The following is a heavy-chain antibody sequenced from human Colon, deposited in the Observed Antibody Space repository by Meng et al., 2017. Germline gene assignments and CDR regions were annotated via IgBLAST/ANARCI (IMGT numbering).Heavy chain of an antibody. J-gene: IGHJ4*02. CDR2: IAQDGNDR. D-gene: IGHD4-17*01. CDR3: ARGIGDYALFAH. CDR1: GFTFSSYY. V-gene: IGHV3-7*01. Sequence: GESLKISCAASGFTFSSYYMSWVCQAAGRGLEWVANIAQDGNDRYYVGSVRDRLTIHRDNSKNSLYLQMNSLRAEDTGVYYCARGIGDYALFAHWGQGTLVTVSS.